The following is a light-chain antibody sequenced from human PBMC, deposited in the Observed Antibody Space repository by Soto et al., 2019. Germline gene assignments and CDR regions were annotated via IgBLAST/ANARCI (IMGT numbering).Light chain of an antibody. CDR1: QAISRS. CDR3: HQLNSYPLT. J-gene: IGKJ4*01. CDR2: GAS. Sequence: DIQLTQSPSFLSASVGDKVTITCRASQAISRSLAWCQQNPGKAPQLLLYGASTLKSGVPSRFSGSGSVTEFTLTIVSLPTEDFATYYCHQLNSYPLTFVGGAKVEMK. V-gene: IGKV1-9*01.